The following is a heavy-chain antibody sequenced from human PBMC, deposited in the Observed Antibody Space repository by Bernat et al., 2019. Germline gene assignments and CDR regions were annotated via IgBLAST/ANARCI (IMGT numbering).Heavy chain of an antibody. V-gene: IGHV3-23*01. CDR3: AKDGVGASLPVAFVI. CDR1: GFTFSSYA. Sequence: EVQLLESGGGLVQPGGSLRLSCAASGFTFSSYAMSWVRQAPGKGLEWVSAISGSAGTTYYADSVKGRFTISRDNSKNTLYLQMNSLRAEDTAVYYCAKDGVGASLPVAFVIWGQGTMVTSLQ. CDR2: ISGSAGTT. J-gene: IGHJ3*02. D-gene: IGHD1-26*01.